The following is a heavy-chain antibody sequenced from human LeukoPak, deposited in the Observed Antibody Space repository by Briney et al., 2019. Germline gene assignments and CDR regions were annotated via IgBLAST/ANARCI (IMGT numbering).Heavy chain of an antibody. J-gene: IGHJ4*02. CDR3: AKRGTSPFDY. CDR1: GLTFSSYG. D-gene: IGHD1-1*01. Sequence: GGSLRLSCAASGLTFSSYGMHWVRQAPGKGLEWVAVISYDGTNKYYADSVKGRFTISRDNSKNMLYLQMNSLRAEDTAVYYCAKRGTSPFDYWGQGTLVTVSS. V-gene: IGHV3-30*18. CDR2: ISYDGTNK.